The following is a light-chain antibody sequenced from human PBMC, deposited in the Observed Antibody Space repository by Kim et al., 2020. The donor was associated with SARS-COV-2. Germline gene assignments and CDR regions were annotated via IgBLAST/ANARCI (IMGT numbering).Light chain of an antibody. CDR3: NSRDSSGNLLV. J-gene: IGLJ3*02. Sequence: SSELTQDPAVSVALGQTVRITCQGDSLRSYYATWYQQKPGQAPVLVIYGKNNRPSGIPDRFSGSTSGNTASLTITGAQAEDEADYYSNSRDSSGNLLVFG. CDR1: SLRSYY. V-gene: IGLV3-19*01. CDR2: GKN.